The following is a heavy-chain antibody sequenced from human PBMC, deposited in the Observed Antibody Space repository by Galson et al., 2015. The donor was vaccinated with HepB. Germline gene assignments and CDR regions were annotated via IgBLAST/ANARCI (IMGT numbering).Heavy chain of an antibody. CDR3: ATRRLEWLQLGFEDY. Sequence: SVKVSCKVSGYTLTELSMHWVRQAPGKGLEWMGGFDPEDGETIYAQKFQGRVTMTEDTSTDTAYMELSSLRSEDTAVYYWATRRLEWLQLGFEDYWGQGTLVTVSS. CDR1: GYTLTELS. CDR2: FDPEDGET. V-gene: IGHV1-24*01. D-gene: IGHD5-24*01. J-gene: IGHJ4*02.